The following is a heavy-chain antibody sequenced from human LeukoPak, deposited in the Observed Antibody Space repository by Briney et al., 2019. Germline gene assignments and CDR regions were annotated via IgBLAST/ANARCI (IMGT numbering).Heavy chain of an antibody. V-gene: IGHV4-4*07. CDR2: LFTGGNA. D-gene: IGHD5-12*01. Sequence: SETLSLTCSVSGDSMNGYYWIWIRQTAGKGLEWFGRLFTGGNAECNPSLKSRVTMSVETSKSQFSLKLTSVTAADTAIYYCARGLRWDSGNDWGPEHWGQGVLVTVSS. CDR3: ARGLRWDSGNDWGPEH. CDR1: GDSMNGYY. J-gene: IGHJ4*02.